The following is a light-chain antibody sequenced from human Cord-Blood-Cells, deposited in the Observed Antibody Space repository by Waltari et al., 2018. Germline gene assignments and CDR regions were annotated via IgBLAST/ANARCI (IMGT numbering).Light chain of an antibody. CDR2: GAS. CDR1: QSVSSSY. CDR3: QQYGSSPT. V-gene: IGKV3-20*01. Sequence: EIVLTQSPGTLSLSPGVRATLSCRASQSVSSSYLAWYQKKPGQAPRLLIYGASSRATGIPDRFSGSGSGTDFTLTISRLEPEDFAVYYCQQYGSSPTFGGGTKVEIK. J-gene: IGKJ4*01.